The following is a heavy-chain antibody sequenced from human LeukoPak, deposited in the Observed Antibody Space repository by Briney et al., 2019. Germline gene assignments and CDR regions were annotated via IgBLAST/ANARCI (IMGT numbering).Heavy chain of an antibody. CDR2: IIPILGTV. CDR3: ARLEMATIPYYYYYMDV. J-gene: IGHJ6*03. V-gene: IGHV1-69*13. D-gene: IGHD5-24*01. CDR1: GGTFSSYA. Sequence: SVKVSCKASGGTFSSYAFSWVRQAPGQGLEWMGGIIPILGTVNYARKFQGRVTITAGESTSTAYMELSSLRSDDTAVYYCARLEMATIPYYYYYMDVWGKGTTVTVSS.